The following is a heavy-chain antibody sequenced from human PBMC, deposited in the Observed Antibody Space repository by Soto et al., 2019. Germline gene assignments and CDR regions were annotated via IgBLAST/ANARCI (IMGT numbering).Heavy chain of an antibody. CDR3: ARGLRGYCTNAVCHAVNAFAI. D-gene: IGHD2-8*01. V-gene: IGHV3-33*01. CDR2: IWYDGSNK. CDR1: GFTFSSYG. Sequence: GGSLRLSCAASGFTFSSYGMHWVRQAPGKGLEWVAVIWYDGSNKYYADSVKGRFTISRDNSKNTLYLQMNSLRAEDTAVYYCARGLRGYCTNAVCHAVNAFAIWGQGTMVTVSS. J-gene: IGHJ3*02.